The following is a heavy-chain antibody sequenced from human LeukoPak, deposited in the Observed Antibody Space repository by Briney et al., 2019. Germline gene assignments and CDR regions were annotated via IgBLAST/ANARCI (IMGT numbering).Heavy chain of an antibody. CDR2: ISGSGGST. J-gene: IGHJ6*03. Sequence: GGSLRLSCAASGFTFSSYGMHWVRQAPGKGLEWVSAISGSGGSTYYADSVKGRFTISRDNSKNTLYLQMNSLRAEDTAVYYCAKDGGEYYDILTGYYPRLYYMDVWGKGTTVTISS. V-gene: IGHV3-23*01. CDR3: AKDGGEYYDILTGYYPRLYYMDV. D-gene: IGHD3-9*01. CDR1: GFTFSSYG.